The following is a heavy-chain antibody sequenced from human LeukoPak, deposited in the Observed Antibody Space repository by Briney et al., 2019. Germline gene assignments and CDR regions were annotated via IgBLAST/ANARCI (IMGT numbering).Heavy chain of an antibody. Sequence: GGSLRLSCAASGFTFSSYVMSWVRQAPGKGLEWVSIISGRGSSTYYAGSVKGRFTISRDNSKNTLYLQMNSLRAEDTAIFYCAKAREPYYDNSGIDHWGQGTLVTVSS. J-gene: IGHJ4*02. CDR3: AKAREPYYDNSGIDH. D-gene: IGHD3-22*01. CDR1: GFTFSSYV. V-gene: IGHV3-23*01. CDR2: ISGRGSST.